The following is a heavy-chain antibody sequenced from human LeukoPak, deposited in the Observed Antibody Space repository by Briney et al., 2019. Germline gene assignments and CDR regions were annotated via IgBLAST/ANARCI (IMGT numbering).Heavy chain of an antibody. CDR1: GYTFTGYY. Sequence: ASVKVSCKASGYTFTGYYMHWVRQAPGQGLEWMGWINPNSGGTNYAQKFQGRVTMTRDTSISTACMELSRLRSDDTAVYYCARGLGFGEDDAFDIWGQGTMVTVSS. D-gene: IGHD3-10*01. V-gene: IGHV1-2*02. J-gene: IGHJ3*02. CDR3: ARGLGFGEDDAFDI. CDR2: INPNSGGT.